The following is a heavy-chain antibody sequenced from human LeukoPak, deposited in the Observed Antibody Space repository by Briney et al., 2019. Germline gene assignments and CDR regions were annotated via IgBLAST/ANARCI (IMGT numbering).Heavy chain of an antibody. CDR2: IYHSGST. J-gene: IGHJ3*01. CDR3: ARIRFGAFDF. V-gene: IGHV4-30-2*01. Sequence: PSETPSLTCTVSGGSISSGGYYWSWIRQPPGKGLEWIGYIYHSGSTYYNPSLKSRVTISVDRSKNQFSLKLSSVTAADTAVYYCARIRFGAFDFWGQGTMVTVSS. CDR1: GGSISSGGYY. D-gene: IGHD3-10*01.